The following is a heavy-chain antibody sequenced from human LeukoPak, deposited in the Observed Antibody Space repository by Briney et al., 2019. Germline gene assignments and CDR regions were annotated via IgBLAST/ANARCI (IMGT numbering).Heavy chain of an antibody. V-gene: IGHV3-30*02. J-gene: IGHJ4*02. CDR2: IRYDGSNK. CDR3: AKDSSSSWYFDS. Sequence: PGGSLTLACAASGFTFSSYGMHWVRQAPGKGLEWVAFIRYDGSNKYYADSVKGRFTISRDNSKNTLYLQMNSLRAEDTAVYYCAKDSSSSWYFDSLGGGTLVTVSS. D-gene: IGHD6-13*01. CDR1: GFTFSSYG.